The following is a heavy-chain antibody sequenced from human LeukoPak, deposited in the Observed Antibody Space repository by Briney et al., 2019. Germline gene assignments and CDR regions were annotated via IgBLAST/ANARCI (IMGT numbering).Heavy chain of an antibody. CDR1: GFTFSSYA. CDR2: ISYDGSNK. J-gene: IGHJ3*02. Sequence: TGGSLRLSCAASGFTFSSYAMHWVRQAPGKGLEWVAVISYDGSNKYYADSVKGRFTISRDNSKNTLYLQMNSLRAEDTAVYYCAKADYGYSYGYGAFDIWGQGTMVTVSS. D-gene: IGHD5-18*01. V-gene: IGHV3-30-3*01. CDR3: AKADYGYSYGYGAFDI.